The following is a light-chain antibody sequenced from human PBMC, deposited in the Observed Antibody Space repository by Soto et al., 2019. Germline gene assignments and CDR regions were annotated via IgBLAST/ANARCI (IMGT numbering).Light chain of an antibody. CDR2: EVS. V-gene: IGLV2-14*01. Sequence: QSALTQPASVSGSPGQSITISCTGTSSDVGGYNYVSWYQQHPGKAPKLMIYEVSNRPSGVSNRFSGSKSGNTASLTISGLQAEDEADYYCSSYTISSTWVFGGGTTLTVL. CDR3: SSYTISSTWV. CDR1: SSDVGGYNY. J-gene: IGLJ3*02.